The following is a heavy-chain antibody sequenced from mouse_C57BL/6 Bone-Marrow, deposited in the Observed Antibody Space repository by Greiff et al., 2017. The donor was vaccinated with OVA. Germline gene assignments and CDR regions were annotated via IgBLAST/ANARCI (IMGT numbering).Heavy chain of an antibody. Sequence: VQLVESGAELVKPGASVKVSCKASGYTFTSYWMHWVKQRPGQGLEWIGVIDPSDSYTNYNQKFKGKATLTVDTSSSTAYMQLSSLTSEDSAVYYCASPSTMVTTGFAYWGQGTLVTVSA. CDR3: ASPSTMVTTGFAY. J-gene: IGHJ3*01. CDR2: IDPSDSYT. V-gene: IGHV1-59*01. CDR1: GYTFTSYW. D-gene: IGHD2-2*01.